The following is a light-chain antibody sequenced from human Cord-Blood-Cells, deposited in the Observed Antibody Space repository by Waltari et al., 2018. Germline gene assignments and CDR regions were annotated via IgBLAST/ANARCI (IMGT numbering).Light chain of an antibody. CDR1: SSDVGGYNY. J-gene: IGLJ1*01. V-gene: IGLV2-14*03. CDR3: SSYTSSSTLV. Sequence: QSALAQPASLSRSPGKSLTIPCPGTSSDVGGYNYVSWYQQHPGKAPKLMIYDVSNRPSGVSNRFSGSKSGNTASLTISGLQAEDEADYYCSSYTSSSTLVFGTGTKVTVL. CDR2: DVS.